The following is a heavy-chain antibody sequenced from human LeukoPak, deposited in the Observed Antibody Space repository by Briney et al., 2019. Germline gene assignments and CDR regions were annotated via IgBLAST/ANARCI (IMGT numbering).Heavy chain of an antibody. V-gene: IGHV1-18*04. D-gene: IGHD6-19*01. CDR3: ARLGDSSGWSKY. J-gene: IGHJ4*02. CDR2: ISAYNGHT. Sequence: ASVKVSCKASGYTFTGYYMHWVRQAPGQGLEWMGWISAYNGHTTYARKFQGRVTLTTDTSTTTAYMELRSLRSDDTAVYYCARLGDSSGWSKYWGQGTQVTVSS. CDR1: GYTFTGYY.